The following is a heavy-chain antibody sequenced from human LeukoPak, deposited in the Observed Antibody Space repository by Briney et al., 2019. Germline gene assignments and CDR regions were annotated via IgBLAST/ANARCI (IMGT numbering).Heavy chain of an antibody. J-gene: IGHJ4*02. Sequence: GGSLRLSCAASGFTFSSHEMNWVRQAPGKGLEWVSSISGSSSYMFYADSVKGRFTISRDNAKNSLYLQMNSLRAEDTAVYDSSGYSYYFDYWGQGTLVTVSS. CDR3: SGYSYYFDY. D-gene: IGHD3-22*01. CDR2: ISGSSSYM. V-gene: IGHV3-21*01. CDR1: GFTFSSHE.